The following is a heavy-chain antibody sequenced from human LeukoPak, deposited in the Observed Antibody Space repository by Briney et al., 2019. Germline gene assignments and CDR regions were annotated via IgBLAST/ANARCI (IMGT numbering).Heavy chain of an antibody. V-gene: IGHV3-33*01. J-gene: IGHJ4*02. CDR3: ARTDTLVRGVIIEPLDY. Sequence: GGSLRLSCAASGFIFNNYGMHWVRQAPGKGLEWVAFTWYDDSNKYYADSVKGRFTVSRDNSKNTLYLEMNSLRVEDTAVYYCARTDTLVRGVIIEPLDYRGQGTLVTVSS. CDR1: GFIFNNYG. CDR2: TWYDDSNK. D-gene: IGHD3-10*01.